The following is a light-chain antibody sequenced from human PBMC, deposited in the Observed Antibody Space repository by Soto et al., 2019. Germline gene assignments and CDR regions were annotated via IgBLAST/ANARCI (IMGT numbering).Light chain of an antibody. CDR1: QDVSND. J-gene: IGKJ1*01. CDR3: LQHTYIWS. Sequence: DIQMTQSPPSLSASVGDRVTITCRASQDVSNDLGWFQQKPGKAPKRLIFGASNLESGVPSRFSGTGSGTECILTITKLQPEDFATYYCLQHTYIWSFGQGTKVDIK. V-gene: IGKV1-17*02. CDR2: GAS.